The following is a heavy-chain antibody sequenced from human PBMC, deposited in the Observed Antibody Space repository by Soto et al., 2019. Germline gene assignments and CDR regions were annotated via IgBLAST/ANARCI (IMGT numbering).Heavy chain of an antibody. CDR3: ANYRTISPEGFDI. V-gene: IGHV1-8*01. CDR2: MNPKKGNR. Sequence: ASVKASCKASGYTSTIYDIEWVRQATGQRLEWMGWMNPKKGNRYPAPKFQGRLTMTWNTSTTTAYMELTNLRSEDTAVYYCANYRTISPEGFDIWGQGTLVTVSS. J-gene: IGHJ3*02. D-gene: IGHD3-10*01. CDR1: GYTSTIYD.